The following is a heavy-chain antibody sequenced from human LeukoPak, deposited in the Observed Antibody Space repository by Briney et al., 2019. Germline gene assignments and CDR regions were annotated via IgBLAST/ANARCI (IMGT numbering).Heavy chain of an antibody. CDR3: ASRKLGNDY. D-gene: IGHD7-27*01. J-gene: IGHJ4*02. CDR2: IYYTGST. V-gene: IGHV4-59*02. CDR1: GGSVSDYY. Sequence: SETLSLTCAIAGGSVSDYYWSWIRQSPGKGLEWIGYIYYTGSTTYNPSLKSRVTISADTSKNQFSLKLSSVTAADTAVYYCASRKLGNDYWGQGTLVTVSS.